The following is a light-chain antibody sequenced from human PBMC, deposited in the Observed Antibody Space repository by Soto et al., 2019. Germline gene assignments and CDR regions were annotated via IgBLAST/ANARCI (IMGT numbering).Light chain of an antibody. CDR2: GAS. Sequence: EVVLTQSPGTLSLAPGETATLSCRASQAVNANYVAWYQLKAGQAPRRLIYGASRRATGIPDRLTGSGSGTDFTLTVNRLEPEDFAVYYWQQHGDTWWTFARRTMVVLK. CDR1: QAVNANY. J-gene: IGKJ1*01. V-gene: IGKV3-20*01. CDR3: QQHGDTWWT.